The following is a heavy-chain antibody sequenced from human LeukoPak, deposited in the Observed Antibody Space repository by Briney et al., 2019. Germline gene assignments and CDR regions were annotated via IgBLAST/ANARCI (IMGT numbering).Heavy chain of an antibody. CDR1: RFTFSNYA. J-gene: IGHJ4*02. V-gene: IGHV3-48*04. D-gene: IGHD1-1*01. CDR3: AKGWNDLLDY. CDR2: ISSSGSTI. Sequence: GESLRLSCAASRFTFSNYAMNWVRQAPGKGLEWVSYISSSGSTIYYADSVKGRFTISRDNAKNSLYLQMNSLRAEDTAVYYCAKGWNDLLDYWGQGTLVTVSS.